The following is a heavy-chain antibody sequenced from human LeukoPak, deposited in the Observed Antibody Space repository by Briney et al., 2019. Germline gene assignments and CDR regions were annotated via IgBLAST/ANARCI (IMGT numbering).Heavy chain of an antibody. V-gene: IGHV3-30*09. Sequence: TGGSLRLSCAASGFTFSSCAIHWVRQAPGKGLQWVAVISYDGTNKYYADSVKGRFAISRDNSKNTLYLQMNSLRAEDTAVYYCARIGGYFQFDYWGQGTLVTVSS. CDR2: ISYDGTNK. J-gene: IGHJ4*02. CDR3: ARIGGYFQFDY. D-gene: IGHD5-12*01. CDR1: GFTFSSCA.